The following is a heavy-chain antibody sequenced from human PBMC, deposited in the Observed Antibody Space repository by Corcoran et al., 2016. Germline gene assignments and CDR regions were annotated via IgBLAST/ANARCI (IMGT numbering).Heavy chain of an antibody. CDR1: GFTFSSYG. J-gene: IGHJ6*02. Sequence: QVQLVESGGGVVQPGRSLRLSCAASGFTFSSYGMHWVRQAPGKGLEWVAVISYDGSNKYYADSVKGRFTISRDNSKNTLYLQMNSLRAEDTAVYYCASNGGVDYGRDVWGQGTTVTVSS. D-gene: IGHD3-3*01. CDR3: ASNGGVDYGRDV. CDR2: ISYDGSNK. V-gene: IGHV3-30*03.